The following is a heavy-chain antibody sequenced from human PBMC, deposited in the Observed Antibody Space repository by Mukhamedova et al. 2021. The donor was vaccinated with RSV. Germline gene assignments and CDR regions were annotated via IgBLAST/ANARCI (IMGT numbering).Heavy chain of an antibody. D-gene: IGHD1/OR15-1a*01. CDR2: INPNTGRA. V-gene: IGHV1-2*02. CDR3: ARSSIGGLNNIYYMGV. Sequence: PGQGLEWIGWINPNTGRATYAQRFQGRVTMTTDRTAVTAYLEVSRLQSDDTAVYYCARSSIGGLNNIYYMGVWGGGTSVTVSS. J-gene: IGHJ6*03.